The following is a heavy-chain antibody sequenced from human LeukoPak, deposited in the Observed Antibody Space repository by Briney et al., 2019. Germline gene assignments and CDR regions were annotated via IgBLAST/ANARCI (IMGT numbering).Heavy chain of an antibody. CDR1: GGAFSSYA. CDR3: ARGGYYYDSSGYYYGDY. V-gene: IGHV1-69*13. Sequence: SVKVSCKASGGAFSSYAISWVRQAPGQGLEWMGGIIPIFGTANYAQKFQGRVTITADESTSTAYTELSSLRSEDTAVYYCARGGYYYDSSGYYYGDYWGQGTLVTVSS. D-gene: IGHD3-22*01. CDR2: IIPIFGTA. J-gene: IGHJ4*02.